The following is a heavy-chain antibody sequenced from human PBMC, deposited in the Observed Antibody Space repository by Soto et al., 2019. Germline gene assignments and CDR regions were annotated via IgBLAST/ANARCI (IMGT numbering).Heavy chain of an antibody. CDR3: ARGWTTNYYYMDV. CDR2: IWYDGSNK. J-gene: IGHJ6*03. V-gene: IGHV3-33*01. D-gene: IGHD4-17*01. Sequence: GGSLRLSCAASGVTFSSYGMYWVRQAPGKGLEWVAVIWYDGSNKYYADSVKGRFTISRDNSKNTLYLQMNSLRAEDTAVYYCARGWTTNYYYMDVWGKGTTVTVSS. CDR1: GVTFSSYG.